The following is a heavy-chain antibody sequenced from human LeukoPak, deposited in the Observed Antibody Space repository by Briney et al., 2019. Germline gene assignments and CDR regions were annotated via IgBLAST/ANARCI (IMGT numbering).Heavy chain of an antibody. Sequence: ASVKVSCKGSGYTFTSYAMHWVRQAPGQRLEWMGWSNAGNGNTKYSQEFQGRVTITRDTSISTAYMELSRLRSDDTAVYYCARDLLERRGRWFDPWGQGTLVTVSS. D-gene: IGHD1-1*01. CDR2: SNAGNGNT. J-gene: IGHJ5*02. CDR1: GYTFTSYA. CDR3: ARDLLERRGRWFDP. V-gene: IGHV1-3*02.